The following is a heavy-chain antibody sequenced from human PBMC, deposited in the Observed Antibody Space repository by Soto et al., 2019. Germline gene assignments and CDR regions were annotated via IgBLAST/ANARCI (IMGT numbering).Heavy chain of an antibody. Sequence: QVQLVQSGAEVKKPGASVKVSCEASGYTFTSYDINWVRQATGQGLEWMGWMNPNSGNTGYAQRFQGRVTMTRNTSISTAYMVLSSLTAEDTAVYYSARSTNDYGDRHWGQGTLVTVSS. V-gene: IGHV1-8*01. J-gene: IGHJ4*02. D-gene: IGHD4-17*01. CDR2: MNPNSGNT. CDR1: GYTFTSYD. CDR3: ARSTNDYGDRH.